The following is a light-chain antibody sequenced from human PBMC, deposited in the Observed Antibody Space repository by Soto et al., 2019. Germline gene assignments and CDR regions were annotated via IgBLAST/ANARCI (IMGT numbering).Light chain of an antibody. CDR1: QSLSSSY. Sequence: EIVLTQSPGTLSLSPGERATLSCRASQSLSSSYLAWYQQKPDQSPRLLIYGASSRATGIPDRLSGSGSGTDFTLTLRVLEPEDFAVYCWQQYGTSPYTFGQGTKLEIK. V-gene: IGKV3-20*01. CDR3: QQYGTSPYT. CDR2: GAS. J-gene: IGKJ2*01.